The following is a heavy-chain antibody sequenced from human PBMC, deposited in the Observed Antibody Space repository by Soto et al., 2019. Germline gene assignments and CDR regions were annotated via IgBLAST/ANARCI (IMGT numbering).Heavy chain of an antibody. CDR1: GYTFTNYG. CDR2: ISPYNGHT. J-gene: IGHJ4*02. Sequence: QVQLAQSGGEVKKLGASLKVSCKASGYTFTNYGISWVRQAPGQGLAWMGWISPYNGHTNSAQKFQDRMSMTTDTSAATAYMELRSLRTDDTAVYYCARDHPFIVATMSIDFWGQGTLVSVSS. D-gene: IGHD5-12*01. CDR3: ARDHPFIVATMSIDF. V-gene: IGHV1-18*01.